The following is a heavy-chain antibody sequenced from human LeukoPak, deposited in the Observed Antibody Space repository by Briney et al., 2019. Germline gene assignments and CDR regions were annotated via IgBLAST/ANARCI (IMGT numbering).Heavy chain of an antibody. CDR1: GFTFSSYE. Sequence: GGSLRLSCGASGFTFSSYEMNWVRQAPGKGLEGVSVIYSGGTTYYADSVRGRFTISRDNSKNTLYLQMNSLRAEDTAVYYCAGEKVEANREFDYWGQGTLVTVSS. V-gene: IGHV3-53*01. J-gene: IGHJ4*02. D-gene: IGHD1-26*01. CDR3: AGEKVEANREFDY. CDR2: IYSGGTT.